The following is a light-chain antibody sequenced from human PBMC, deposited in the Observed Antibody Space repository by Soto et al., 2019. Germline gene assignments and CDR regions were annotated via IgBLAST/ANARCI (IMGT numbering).Light chain of an antibody. Sequence: AIQMTQSPSSLSASVGDRVTITCRASQGIRNDLGWYQQKPGKAPKLLIYAASILQSGVPSRFRGSGSGTDFTLTITSLQPEDFATYYCLQDYNYPLTFGPGTKVDIK. V-gene: IGKV1-6*01. J-gene: IGKJ3*01. CDR2: AAS. CDR3: LQDYNYPLT. CDR1: QGIRND.